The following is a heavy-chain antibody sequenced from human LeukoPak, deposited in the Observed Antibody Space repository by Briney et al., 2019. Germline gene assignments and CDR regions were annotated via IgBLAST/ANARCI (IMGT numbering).Heavy chain of an antibody. V-gene: IGHV4-34*01. J-gene: IGHJ5*02. D-gene: IGHD6-19*01. Sequence: SETLSLTCAVYGGSFSGYYWNWIRQSPGKGLEWIGEINHSGSSNYNPSLKSRVTISVDTSKNQFSLKLSSVTAADTAVYYCARGISSGWYTQGFDPWGQGTLVTVSS. CDR3: ARGISSGWYTQGFDP. CDR2: INHSGSS. CDR1: GGSFSGYY.